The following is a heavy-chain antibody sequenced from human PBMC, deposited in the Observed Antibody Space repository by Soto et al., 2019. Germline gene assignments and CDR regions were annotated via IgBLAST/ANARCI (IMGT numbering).Heavy chain of an antibody. CDR1: RYTFTRYY. CDR2: INPNSGGT. V-gene: IGHV1-2*04. D-gene: IGHD2-21*02. J-gene: IGHJ4*02. Sequence: ASVTVSCQASRYTFTRYYMHWVRQAPGQGLEWMGWINPNSGGTNYAQKLQGWVTMTRDTSISRAYMELSRLRSDDTDVYYCANSRGDARVRPHPKDLDFWGQGTPVTVSS. CDR3: ANSRGDARVRPHPKDLDF.